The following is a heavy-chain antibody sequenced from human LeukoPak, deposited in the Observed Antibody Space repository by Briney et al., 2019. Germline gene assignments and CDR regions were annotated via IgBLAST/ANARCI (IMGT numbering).Heavy chain of an antibody. CDR3: ARHFCSSTSCSN. V-gene: IGHV3-48*01. J-gene: IGHJ4*02. D-gene: IGHD2-2*01. Sequence: PGGSLRLSCAASGFTFSSYIMNWVRQAPGKGLEWVSSISSSSSPIYYADSVKGRFTISRDNAKNSLYLQMNSLRTEDTAVYYCARHFCSSTSCSNWGQGTLVTVSS. CDR1: GFTFSSYI. CDR2: ISSSSSPI.